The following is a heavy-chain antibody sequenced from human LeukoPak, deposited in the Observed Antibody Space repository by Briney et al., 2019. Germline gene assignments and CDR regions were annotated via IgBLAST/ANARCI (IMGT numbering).Heavy chain of an antibody. CDR1: GYTFTGYY. CDR2: IIPIFGTA. V-gene: IGHV1-69*06. CDR3: ARGRGYSYGYSSDYFDY. D-gene: IGHD5-18*01. Sequence: ASVKVSCKASGYTFTGYYMHWVRQAPGQGLEWMGGIIPIFGTANYAQKFQGRVTITADKSTSTAYMELSSLRSEDTAVYYCARGRGYSYGYSSDYFDYWGQGTLVTVSS. J-gene: IGHJ4*02.